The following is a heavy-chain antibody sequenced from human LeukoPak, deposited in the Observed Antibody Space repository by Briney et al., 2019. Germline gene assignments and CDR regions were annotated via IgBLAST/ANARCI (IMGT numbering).Heavy chain of an antibody. CDR3: AHGDCSGGSCYFAFDI. CDR1: GFSLSTSGVG. J-gene: IGHJ3*02. Sequence: SGPTLVKPTQTLTLTCTFSGFSLSTSGVGVGWIRQPPGKALEWLALIDWDDDKRYSPSLKSRLTITKDTSKNQMVLTMTNMDPVDTATYYCAHGDCSGGSCYFAFDIWGQGTMVTVSS. V-gene: IGHV2-5*02. D-gene: IGHD2-15*01. CDR2: IDWDDDK.